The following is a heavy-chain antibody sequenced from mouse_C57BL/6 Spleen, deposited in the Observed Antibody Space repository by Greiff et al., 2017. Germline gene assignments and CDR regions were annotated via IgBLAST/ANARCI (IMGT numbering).Heavy chain of an antibody. V-gene: IGHV2-2*01. J-gene: IGHJ4*01. D-gene: IGHD1-1*02. CDR1: GFSLTSYG. CDR2: IWSGGST. CDR3: AREVGIRAMDY. Sequence: QVQLQQSGPGLVQPSQSLSITCTVSGFSLTSYGVHWVRQSPGKGLEWLGVIWSGGSTDSNAAFISRLSISKDNSKSQVFFKMNSLQADDTAIYYCAREVGIRAMDYWGQGTSVTVSS.